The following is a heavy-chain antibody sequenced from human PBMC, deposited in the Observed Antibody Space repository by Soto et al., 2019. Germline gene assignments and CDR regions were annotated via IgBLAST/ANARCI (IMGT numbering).Heavy chain of an antibody. CDR3: ARGSGYDYELSYYMDV. D-gene: IGHD5-12*01. J-gene: IGHJ6*03. CDR2: INAGNGNT. CDR1: GYTFTSYA. Sequence: GASVKVSCKASGYTFTSYAMHWVRQAPGQRLEWMGWINAGNGNTKYSQKFQGRVTITRDTSASTAYMELSSLRSEDTAVYYCARGSGYDYELSYYMDVWGKGTTVTV. V-gene: IGHV1-3*01.